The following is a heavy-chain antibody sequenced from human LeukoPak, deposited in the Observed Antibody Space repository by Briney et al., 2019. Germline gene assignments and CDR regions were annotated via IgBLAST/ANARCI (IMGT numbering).Heavy chain of an antibody. Sequence: PSETLSRTCAVYGVSFSGYYWIRLRQPQGQGLEWIGEINHSGSTNYYPYLKSRVTISVDKSKNQFSLKLSSVTAADTAVYYCAQDSSGDAFDIWGQGTMVTVSS. V-gene: IGHV4-34*01. CDR2: INHSGST. CDR1: GVSFSGYY. D-gene: IGHD3-22*01. J-gene: IGHJ3*02. CDR3: AQDSSGDAFDI.